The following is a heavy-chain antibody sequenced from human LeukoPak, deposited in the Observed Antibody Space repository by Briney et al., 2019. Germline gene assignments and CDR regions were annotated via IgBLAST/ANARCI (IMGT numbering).Heavy chain of an antibody. D-gene: IGHD2-15*01. CDR3: ARTTEGYCRGRSCYSYYYYMDV. CDR1: GGSFSGYY. V-gene: IGHV4-34*01. J-gene: IGHJ6*03. CDR2: INHTGST. Sequence: SETLSLTCTVYGGSFSGYYWSWIRQPPGKGLEWIGEINHTGSTSYNPSLKIRVTISLHTSKNQFSLKLSSVTAADTAVYYCARTTEGYCRGRSCYSYYYYMDVWGKGTTVTVSS.